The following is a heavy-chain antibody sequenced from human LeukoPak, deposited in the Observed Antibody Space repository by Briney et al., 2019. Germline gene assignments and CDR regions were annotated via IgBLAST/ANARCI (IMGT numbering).Heavy chain of an antibody. CDR2: IYYSGST. D-gene: IGHD6-13*01. CDR1: GGSISSYY. J-gene: IGHJ5*02. CDR3: ARDHKDSSSWSEDNWFDP. Sequence: PSETLSLTCTVSGGSISSYYWNWIRQPPGRGLEWIGYIYYSGSTNYNPSLKSRVTISVDTSKNQFSLKLSSVTAADTAVYYCARDHKDSSSWSEDNWFDPWGQGTLVTVSS. V-gene: IGHV4-59*12.